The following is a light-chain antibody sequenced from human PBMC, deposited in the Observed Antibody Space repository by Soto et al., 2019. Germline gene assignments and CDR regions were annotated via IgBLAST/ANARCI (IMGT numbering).Light chain of an antibody. CDR3: QTYSRIPPT. V-gene: IGKV4-1*01. J-gene: IGKJ1*01. Sequence: DIVMTQSPDSLAVSLGERATINCKSSQSVLYTSINKNYLAWYQQKPGQPPKLLIYWASTRESGVPDRFSGSGSETDFTLTISSLQAEDVEPYSCQTYSRIPPTFGQGTKVEIK. CDR1: QSVLYTSINKNY. CDR2: WAS.